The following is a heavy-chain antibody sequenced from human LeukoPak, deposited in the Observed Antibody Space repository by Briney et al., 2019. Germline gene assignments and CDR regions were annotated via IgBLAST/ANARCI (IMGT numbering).Heavy chain of an antibody. CDR2: ISGDGGST. CDR1: GFTFDDYA. D-gene: IGHD3-3*01. CDR3: AKDTVLYYDFWSGYYDY. J-gene: IGHJ4*02. V-gene: IGHV3-43*02. Sequence: GGSLRLSRAASGFTFDDYAMHWVRQAPGKGLEWVSLISGDGGSTYYADSVKGRFTISRDNSKNSLYLQMNSLRTEDTALYYCAKDTVLYYDFWSGYYDYWGQGTLVTVSS.